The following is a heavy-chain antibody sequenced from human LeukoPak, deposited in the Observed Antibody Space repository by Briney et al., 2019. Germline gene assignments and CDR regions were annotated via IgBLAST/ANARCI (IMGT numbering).Heavy chain of an antibody. D-gene: IGHD2-2*01. CDR1: GYSFTSYW. CDR2: IYPGDSDT. Sequence: GESLKISCKGSGYSFTSYWIGWVRQMPGKGLEWMGIIYPGDSDTRYSPSFQGQVTISADKSISTAYLQWSSLKASDTAMYYCARRPSYQLLFSHRIEGDAFDIWGQGTMVTVSS. CDR3: ARRPSYQLLFSHRIEGDAFDI. V-gene: IGHV5-51*01. J-gene: IGHJ3*02.